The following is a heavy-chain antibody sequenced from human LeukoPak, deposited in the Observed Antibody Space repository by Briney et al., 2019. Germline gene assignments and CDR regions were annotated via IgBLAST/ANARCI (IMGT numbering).Heavy chain of an antibody. V-gene: IGHV4-39*01. CDR3: ARLGNYDILTGYLFVY. Sequence: SETLSLTCTVSGGSISSSSYYWGWIRQPPGKGLEWIGSIYYSGSTYYNPSLKSRVTISVDTSKNQFSLKLSSVTAADTAVYYCARLGNYDILTGYLFVYWGQGTLVTVSS. J-gene: IGHJ4*02. CDR2: IYYSGST. CDR1: GGSISSSSYY. D-gene: IGHD3-9*01.